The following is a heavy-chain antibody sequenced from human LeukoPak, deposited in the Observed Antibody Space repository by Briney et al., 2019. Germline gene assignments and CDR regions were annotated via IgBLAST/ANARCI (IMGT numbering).Heavy chain of an antibody. V-gene: IGHV4-34*01. Sequence: SETLSLTCAVYGGSFSGYYWSWIRQPPGKGLEWIGEINHSGSTNYNPSLKSRVTISVDTSKNQFSLKLSSVTAADTAVYYCGGRYSSGWPLDYWGQGTLVTVSS. D-gene: IGHD6-19*01. CDR1: GGSFSGYY. CDR2: INHSGST. J-gene: IGHJ4*02. CDR3: GGRYSSGWPLDY.